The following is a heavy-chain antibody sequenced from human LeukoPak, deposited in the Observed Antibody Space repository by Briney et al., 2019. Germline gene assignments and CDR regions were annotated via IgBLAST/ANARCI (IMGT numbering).Heavy chain of an antibody. CDR3: AGGIAAAGGRWFDP. D-gene: IGHD6-13*01. CDR2: IYYSGST. Sequence: SETLSLTCTVSGGPISSYYWSWIRQPPGKGLEWIGYIYYSGSTRHNPSLQSRVTISVDTSKNQFSLKLTSVTAADTAVYYCAGGIAAAGGRWFDPWGQGTLVTVSS. V-gene: IGHV4-59*08. CDR1: GGPISSYY. J-gene: IGHJ5*02.